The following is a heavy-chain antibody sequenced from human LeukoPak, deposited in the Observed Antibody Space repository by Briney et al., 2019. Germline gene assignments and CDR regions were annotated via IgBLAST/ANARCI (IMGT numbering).Heavy chain of an antibody. D-gene: IGHD3-10*01. CDR1: GCTFSSYA. CDR3: AKYFVYYGSGSYDY. CDR2: ISGSSGST. Sequence: GGSLRLCWAASGCTFSSYAMSGVRQAPGKGLELVSAISGSSGSTYYADSVKGPFTISRANSKNTLYLQMNSMTAEDPAVYYCAKYFVYYGSGSYDYWGQGTLVTVSS. J-gene: IGHJ4*02. V-gene: IGHV3-23*01.